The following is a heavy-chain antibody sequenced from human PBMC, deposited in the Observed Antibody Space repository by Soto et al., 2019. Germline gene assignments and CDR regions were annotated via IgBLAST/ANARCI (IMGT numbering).Heavy chain of an antibody. CDR3: ARGGYFDSSNYGAY. CDR1: GYTFTSYG. D-gene: IGHD3-22*01. CDR2: INPGNGNT. Sequence: QVQLVQSGAEVKKPGASVKVSCKASGYTFTSYGINWVRQAPGRGLEWMGWINPGNGNTKYSQQFQGRVIIDRDTSASTAYMELSGLRAEDTAVYYFARGGYFDSSNYGAYWGLGTLVTVSS. V-gene: IGHV1-3*01. J-gene: IGHJ4*02.